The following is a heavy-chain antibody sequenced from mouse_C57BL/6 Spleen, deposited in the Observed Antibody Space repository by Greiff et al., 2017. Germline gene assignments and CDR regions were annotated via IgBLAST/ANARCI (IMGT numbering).Heavy chain of an antibody. J-gene: IGHJ4*01. Sequence: EVHLVESGGGLVKPGGSLKLSCAASGFTFSDYGMHWVRQAPEKGLEWVAYISSGSSTIYYADTVKGRFTISRDNAKNTLFLQTTSLRSEDTAMYYCARRIYYGNYNAMDYWGQGTSVTVSS. CDR1: GFTFSDYG. CDR2: ISSGSSTI. CDR3: ARRIYYGNYNAMDY. V-gene: IGHV5-17*01. D-gene: IGHD2-1*01.